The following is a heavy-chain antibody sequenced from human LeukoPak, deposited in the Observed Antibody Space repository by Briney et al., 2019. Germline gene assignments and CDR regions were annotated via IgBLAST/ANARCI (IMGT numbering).Heavy chain of an antibody. D-gene: IGHD2-21*02. CDR3: GSGYCGGACQLGGVDM. CDR2: THYSGST. CDR1: GGSISSYY. Sequence: SETLSLTCTVSGGSISSYYWSWLRQPPGKGLEYIGYTHYSGSTNYNPSLKSRVTISLDTSGNQFSLKLSSVTAADTAVYYCGSGYCGGACQLGGVDMWGQGTMVTVSS. J-gene: IGHJ3*02. V-gene: IGHV4-59*01.